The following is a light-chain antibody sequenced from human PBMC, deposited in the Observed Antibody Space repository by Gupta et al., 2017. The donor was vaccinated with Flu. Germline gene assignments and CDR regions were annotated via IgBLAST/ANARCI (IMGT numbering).Light chain of an antibody. Sequence: DIQITQSPSSLAASVGDTVTIICRASQDITKYSNYYHQTPVKAPQLLIYASSKSQAGVPSRFRGSASGTYFPLSIKILHAEDIGTYYCLQYDNVPRSFGQGTKVEIK. J-gene: IGKJ2*04. CDR1: QDITKY. CDR2: ASS. V-gene: IGKV1-33*01. CDR3: LQYDNVPRS.